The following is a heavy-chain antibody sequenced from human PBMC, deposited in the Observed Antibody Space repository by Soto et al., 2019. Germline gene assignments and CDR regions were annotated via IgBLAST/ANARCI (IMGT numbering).Heavy chain of an antibody. D-gene: IGHD4-17*01. CDR3: ARQVTTATFYYYYYMDV. CDR2: IYPGDSDT. J-gene: IGHJ6*03. Sequence: GETLKISCKVSGYNSNPYWISWVRQMAGNGREWMRGIYPGDSDTRYSPSLQGQVTISADKSLSTAYLQWSSLKASDTAMYFCARQVTTATFYYYYYMDVWGKGTTVTVSS. CDR1: GYNSNPYW. V-gene: IGHV5-51*01.